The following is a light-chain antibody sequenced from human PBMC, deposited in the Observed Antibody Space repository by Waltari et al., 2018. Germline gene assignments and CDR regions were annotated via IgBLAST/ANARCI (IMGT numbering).Light chain of an antibody. CDR2: WAS. Sequence: DIVMTQSPDSLAVSLGERATINCKSSQTVLYISNNKNYLPWYQQKPGQPPKLVIYWASTRESGVPDRFSASGSGTDFNFTISSLQAEDVAVYYCQQYYTSPYTFAQGTKLEI. CDR1: QTVLYISNNKNY. V-gene: IGKV4-1*01. CDR3: QQYYTSPYT. J-gene: IGKJ2*01.